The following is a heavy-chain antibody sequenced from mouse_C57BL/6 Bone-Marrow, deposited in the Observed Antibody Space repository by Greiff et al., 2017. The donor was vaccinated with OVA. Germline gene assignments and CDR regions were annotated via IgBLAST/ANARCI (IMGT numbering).Heavy chain of an antibody. Sequence: QVQLQQSGAELARPGASVKMSCKASGYTFTSYTIHWVKQRPGQGLEWIGYIDPTNDYTNYNQKFKGKATLTADKSSSTAYMQLSSLTSEDSAVYYCTRGYYFDYWGQSTTLTVSS. V-gene: IGHV1-4*01. CDR2: IDPTNDYT. CDR1: GYTFTSYT. CDR3: TRGYYFDY. J-gene: IGHJ2*01.